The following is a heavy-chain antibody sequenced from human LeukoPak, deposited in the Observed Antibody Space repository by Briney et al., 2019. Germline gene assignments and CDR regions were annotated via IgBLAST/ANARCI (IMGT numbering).Heavy chain of an antibody. Sequence: PETLSLTCTVSGGSISSYYWSWIRQPPGKGLEWIGYIYYSGSTNYNPSLKSRVTISVDTSKNQFSLKLSSVTAADTAVYYCARHTYYDFWSGRPDAFDIWGQGTMVTVSS. D-gene: IGHD3-3*01. CDR2: IYYSGST. V-gene: IGHV4-59*08. CDR1: GGSISSYY. CDR3: ARHTYYDFWSGRPDAFDI. J-gene: IGHJ3*02.